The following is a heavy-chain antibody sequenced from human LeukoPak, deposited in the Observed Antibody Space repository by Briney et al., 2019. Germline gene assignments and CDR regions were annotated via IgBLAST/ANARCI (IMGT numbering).Heavy chain of an antibody. Sequence: ASVKVSCKASGYTFTSYDINWLRQATGQGLEWMGWMNPNSGNTGYAQKFQGRVTMTRNTSISTAYMELSSLRSEDTAVYYCARGARFSSSWYRLFDYWGQGTLVTVSS. J-gene: IGHJ4*02. CDR2: MNPNSGNT. CDR1: GYTFTSYD. CDR3: ARGARFSSSWYRLFDY. D-gene: IGHD6-13*01. V-gene: IGHV1-8*01.